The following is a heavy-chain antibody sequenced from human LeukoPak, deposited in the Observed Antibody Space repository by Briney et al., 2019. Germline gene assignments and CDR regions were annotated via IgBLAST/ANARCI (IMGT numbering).Heavy chain of an antibody. CDR2: VNANSESS. CDR1: GYSFASYD. V-gene: IGHV1-8*01. Sequence: ASVKVSCKASGYSFASYDISWIRQAPGQGLEWMGWVNANSESSGYSQQFQGRVNMTENTSLSTAYLELTNLRSDDTAVYYRARGMTSVRNDYYFDYWGQGTLVVVSS. CDR3: ARGMTSVRNDYYFDY. J-gene: IGHJ4*02. D-gene: IGHD1-1*01.